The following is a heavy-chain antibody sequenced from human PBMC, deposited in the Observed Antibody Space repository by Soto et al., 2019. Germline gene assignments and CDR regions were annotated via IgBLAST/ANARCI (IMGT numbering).Heavy chain of an antibody. CDR3: TTDSTQTFCDGGPCYSVQTKIHDS. CDR2: IKSKIAVGTT. V-gene: IGHV3-15*01. Sequence: EVQLVESGGGLVKPGGSLRLSCAASGFTFSNAWMSWVRQAPGKGLEWFGRIKSKIAVGTTDYSAPVKGRFTISRDDSQDMLYLQMNNLKTEDTAVYYCTTDSTQTFCDGGPCYSVQTKIHDSLGQESLVNVSS. J-gene: IGHJ4*02. CDR1: GFTFSNAW. D-gene: IGHD2-15*01.